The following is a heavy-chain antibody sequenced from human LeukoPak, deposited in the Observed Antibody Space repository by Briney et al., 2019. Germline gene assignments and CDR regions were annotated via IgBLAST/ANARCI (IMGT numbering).Heavy chain of an antibody. D-gene: IGHD3-10*01. CDR3: AKGPGEVDY. CDR2: ISYDGSNK. CDR1: AFTFSNYG. J-gene: IGHJ4*02. V-gene: IGHV3-30*18. Sequence: PGGSLRLSCAASAFTFSNYGMHWVRQAPGKGLEWVAVISYDGSNKYYADSVKGRFTISRDNSKNTLYLQMNSLRAEDTAVYYCAKGPGEVDYWGQGTLVTVSS.